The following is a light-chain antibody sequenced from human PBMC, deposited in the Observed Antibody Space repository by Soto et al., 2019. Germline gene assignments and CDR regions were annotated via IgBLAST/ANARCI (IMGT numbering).Light chain of an antibody. CDR2: DAS. Sequence: DIPMTQSPSSLSASVGDRVPLTCQASQDITNYLHWYQQKPGKAPKLLIFDASTLENGVPARFSGSRSGPEFSLTISSLQPDDFATYYCQQYNSYPITFGQGTRLEI. CDR1: QDITNY. J-gene: IGKJ5*01. CDR3: QQYNSYPIT. V-gene: IGKV1-33*01.